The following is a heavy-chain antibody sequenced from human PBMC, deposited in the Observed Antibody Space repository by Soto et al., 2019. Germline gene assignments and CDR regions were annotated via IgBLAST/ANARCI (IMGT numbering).Heavy chain of an antibody. D-gene: IGHD6-13*01. CDR2: ISGSGGST. J-gene: IGHJ4*02. Sequence: PGGSLRLSCAASGFTFSSYAMSWVRQAPGKGLEWVSAISGSGGSTYYADSVKGRFTISRDNSKNTLYLQMNSLRAEDTAVYYCAKTAYSSSWYTRSTGSEFDYWGQGTLVTVSS. CDR3: AKTAYSSSWYTRSTGSEFDY. CDR1: GFTFSSYA. V-gene: IGHV3-23*01.